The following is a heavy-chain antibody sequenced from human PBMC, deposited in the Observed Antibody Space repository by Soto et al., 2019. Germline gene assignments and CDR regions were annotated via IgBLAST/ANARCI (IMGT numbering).Heavy chain of an antibody. V-gene: IGHV1-69*08. CDR3: ARDPRGVFCSCTADDFDI. J-gene: IGHJ3*02. Sequence: QVQLVQSGAEVKKPGSSVKVSCKASGGTLSSYTISWVRQAPGQGLEWMGRIIPILGIANYAQKFQGRVTISADKSTITAYMELTTLRSENTAVYYCARDPRGVFCSCTADDFDIWGQGTMVTVSS. D-gene: IGHD2-2*01. CDR2: IIPILGIA. CDR1: GGTLSSYT.